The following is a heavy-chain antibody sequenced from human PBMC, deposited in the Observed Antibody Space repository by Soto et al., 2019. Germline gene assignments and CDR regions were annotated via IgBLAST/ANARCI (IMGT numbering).Heavy chain of an antibody. CDR3: ATPEVDY. V-gene: IGHV3-74*01. Sequence: PGGSLRLSCTASIFPFGNYCMHWVRQAPGKGLEWVSRMNSDGSSTNYADSVKGRFTVSRDNAKNTLYLQMNSLRAEDTAVYYCATPEVDYRGPGTLVNLSS. CDR2: MNSDGSST. J-gene: IGHJ4*02. CDR1: IFPFGNYC.